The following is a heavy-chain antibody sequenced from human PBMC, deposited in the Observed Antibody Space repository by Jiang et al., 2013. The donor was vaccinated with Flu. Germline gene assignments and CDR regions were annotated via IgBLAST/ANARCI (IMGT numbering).Heavy chain of an antibody. CDR1: GGSISSYY. J-gene: IGHJ3*02. CDR2: IYYSGST. Sequence: GSGLVKPSETLSLTCTVSGGSISSYYWSWIRQPPGKGLEWIGYIYYSGSTNYNPSLKSRVTISVDTSKNQFSLKLSSVTAADTAVYYCARDRGEYYYDSSGFPDAFDIVGQGTSGHRLF. D-gene: IGHD3-22*01. CDR3: ARDRGEYYYDSSGFPDAFDI. V-gene: IGHV4-59*01.